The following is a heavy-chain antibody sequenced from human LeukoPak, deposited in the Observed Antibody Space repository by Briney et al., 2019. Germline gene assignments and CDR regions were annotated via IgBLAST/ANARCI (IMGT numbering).Heavy chain of an antibody. Sequence: PGGSLRLSCAASGFTFSDYYMSWIRQAPGKGLEWVSYISSSGSTIYYADSVKGRFTISRDNAKNSLYLQMNSLRAEDTAVYYCARDQYCSSTSCPPYYYYYYYMDVWGKGTTVTVSS. J-gene: IGHJ6*03. CDR3: ARDQYCSSTSCPPYYYYYYYMDV. CDR2: ISSSGSTI. D-gene: IGHD2-2*01. V-gene: IGHV3-11*04. CDR1: GFTFSDYY.